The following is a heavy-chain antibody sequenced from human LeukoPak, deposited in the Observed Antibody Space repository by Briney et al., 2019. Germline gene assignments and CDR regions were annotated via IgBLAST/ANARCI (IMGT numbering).Heavy chain of an antibody. CDR2: IYHSGST. V-gene: IGHV4-30-2*01. Sequence: LSETLSLTCAVYGGSFSGYSWSWIRQPPGKGLEWIGYIYHSGSTYYNPSLKSRVTISVDRSKNQFSLKLSSVTAADTAVYYCARVSGDCSSTSCYMDYFDYWGQGTLVTVSS. CDR3: ARVSGDCSSTSCYMDYFDY. J-gene: IGHJ4*02. CDR1: GGSFSGYS. D-gene: IGHD2-2*02.